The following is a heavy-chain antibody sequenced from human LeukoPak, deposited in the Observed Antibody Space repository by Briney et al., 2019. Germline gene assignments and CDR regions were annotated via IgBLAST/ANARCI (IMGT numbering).Heavy chain of an antibody. J-gene: IGHJ6*02. V-gene: IGHV1-2*02. Sequence: ASVKVSCKASGYTFSGYYMHWVRQAPGRALEWMAWIYPNSGGTNYAQKFQGRVTMTTDTSISTAYMEVSRLRSDDTAVYYCARVRIGQQLDKYYYYAMDVWGQGTTVTVSS. D-gene: IGHD6-13*01. CDR3: ARVRIGQQLDKYYYYAMDV. CDR1: GYTFSGYY. CDR2: IYPNSGGT.